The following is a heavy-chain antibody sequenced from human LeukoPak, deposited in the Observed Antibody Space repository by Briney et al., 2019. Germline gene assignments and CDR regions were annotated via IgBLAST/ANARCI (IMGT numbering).Heavy chain of an antibody. V-gene: IGHV4-39*01. CDR3: ARRQVVGSSWPLWSDP. J-gene: IGHJ5*02. Sequence: WIRQPPGKGLEWIGSIYYSGSTYYNPSLKSRVTISVDTSKNQFSLKLSSVTAADTAVYYCARRQVVGSSWPLWSDPWGQGTLVTVSS. CDR2: IYYSGST. D-gene: IGHD6-13*01.